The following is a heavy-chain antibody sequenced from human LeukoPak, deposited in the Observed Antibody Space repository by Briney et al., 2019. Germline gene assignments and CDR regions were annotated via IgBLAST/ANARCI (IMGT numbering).Heavy chain of an antibody. CDR2: IYYSGST. CDR1: GDAMGRYY. Sequence: SETLSLTCTVSGDAMGRYYWSWIRQPPGKGLEWIGYIYYSGSTNYNPSLKSRVTMSVDTSKNKFSLNLSSVTAADTAVYYCARGGKYSDYVWGSYIFDYWGQGTLVTVSS. D-gene: IGHD3-16*01. J-gene: IGHJ4*02. V-gene: IGHV4-59*01. CDR3: ARGGKYSDYVWGSYIFDY.